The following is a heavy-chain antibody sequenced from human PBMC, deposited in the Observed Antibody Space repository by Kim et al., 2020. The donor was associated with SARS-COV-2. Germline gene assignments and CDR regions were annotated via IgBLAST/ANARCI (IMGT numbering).Heavy chain of an antibody. CDR2: IYYSGST. J-gene: IGHJ4*02. V-gene: IGHV4-31*03. CDR1: GGSISSGGYY. Sequence: SETLSLTCTVSGGSISSGGYYWSWIRQHPGKGLEWIGYIYYSGSTYYNPSLKSRVTISVDTSKNQFSLKLSSVTAADTAVYYCARDRMTTPLDYWGQGTLVTVSP. D-gene: IGHD2-15*01. CDR3: ARDRMTTPLDY.